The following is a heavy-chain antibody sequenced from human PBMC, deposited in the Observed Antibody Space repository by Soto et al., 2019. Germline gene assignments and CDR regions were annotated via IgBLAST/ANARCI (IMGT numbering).Heavy chain of an antibody. D-gene: IGHD2-8*02. CDR3: ARGTGGIFYYMDV. Sequence: QVQLQQWGAGLLKPSETLSLTCAVYGGSFSGYYWSWIHQPPGKGLEWIGEINHSGSTNYNPSLKSRVTISVDTSKNQFSLKLSSVTAADTAVYYCARGTGGIFYYMDVWGKGTTVTVSS. CDR1: GGSFSGYY. J-gene: IGHJ6*03. CDR2: INHSGST. V-gene: IGHV4-34*01.